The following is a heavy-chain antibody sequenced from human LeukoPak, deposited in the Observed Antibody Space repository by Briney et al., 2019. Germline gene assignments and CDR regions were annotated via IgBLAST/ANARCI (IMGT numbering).Heavy chain of an antibody. CDR2: IKPDDSEK. V-gene: IGHV3-7*01. D-gene: IGHD3-10*01. CDR1: GFTFSHFW. Sequence: GGSLRLSCIASGFTFSHFWMSWVRQAPGKGLEWLANIKPDDSEKYYGNSVKGRFTISRDNAKNSLFLHMNNVRAEDTAVYYCSRLSAMLRGPEAFYYFEYWGQGALVTVSS. J-gene: IGHJ4*02. CDR3: SRLSAMLRGPEAFYYFEY.